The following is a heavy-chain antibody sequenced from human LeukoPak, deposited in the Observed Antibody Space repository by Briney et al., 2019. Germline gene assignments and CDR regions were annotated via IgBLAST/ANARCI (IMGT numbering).Heavy chain of an antibody. CDR3: ASNYYGSGSLDY. CDR1: GGSISGYY. D-gene: IGHD3-10*01. Sequence: PSETLSLTCTVSGGSISGYYWSWIRQPPGKGLEWIGYIYYSGSTNYNPSLKSRLTISIDTSENQFSLRLSSVTAADTAVYYCASNYYGSGSLDYWGQGNLVTVSS. CDR2: IYYSGST. V-gene: IGHV4-59*08. J-gene: IGHJ4*02.